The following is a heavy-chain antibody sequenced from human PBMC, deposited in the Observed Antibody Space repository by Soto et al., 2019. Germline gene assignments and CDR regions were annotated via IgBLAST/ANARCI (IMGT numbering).Heavy chain of an antibody. V-gene: IGHV1-69*13. Sequence: SVKVSCKASGGTFSSYAISWVRQAPGQGLEWMGGIIPIFGTANYAQKFQGRVTITADESTSTAYMELSSLRSEDTAVYYCARVLRYCAWLLQHNNYYFDYWGQGTLVTVST. CDR3: ARVLRYCAWLLQHNNYYFDY. J-gene: IGHJ4*02. CDR1: GGTFSSYA. CDR2: IIPIFGTA. D-gene: IGHD3-9*01.